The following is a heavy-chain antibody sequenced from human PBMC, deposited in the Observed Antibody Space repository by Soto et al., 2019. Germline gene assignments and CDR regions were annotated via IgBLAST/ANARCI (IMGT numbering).Heavy chain of an antibody. V-gene: IGHV1-18*01. D-gene: IGHD3-10*01. Sequence: ASVKVSCKASGYTFTSYGISWVRQAPGQGLEWMGWISAYNGNTNYAQKLQGRVTMTTDTSTSTAYMELRSLRYDDTAVYYCARDGSGSYYLYYYYGMDVWGQGATVTVYS. J-gene: IGHJ6*02. CDR2: ISAYNGNT. CDR1: GYTFTSYG. CDR3: ARDGSGSYYLYYYYGMDV.